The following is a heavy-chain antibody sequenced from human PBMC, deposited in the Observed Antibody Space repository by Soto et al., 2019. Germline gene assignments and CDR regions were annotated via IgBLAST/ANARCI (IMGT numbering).Heavy chain of an antibody. CDR2: ISYDGSNK. J-gene: IGHJ6*02. Sequence: GGSLRLSCAASGFTFSSYAMHWVRQAPGKGLEWVAVISYDGSNKYYADSVKGRFTISRDNSKDTLYLQMNSLRAEDTAVYYCARDSCTNGVCYTYYYGMDVWGQGTTVTVSS. D-gene: IGHD2-8*01. V-gene: IGHV3-30-3*01. CDR1: GFTFSSYA. CDR3: ARDSCTNGVCYTYYYGMDV.